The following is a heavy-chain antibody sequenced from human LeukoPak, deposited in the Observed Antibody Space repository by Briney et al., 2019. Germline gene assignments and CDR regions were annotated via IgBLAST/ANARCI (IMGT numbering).Heavy chain of an antibody. CDR2: INGAGDNP. V-gene: IGHV3-23*01. CDR3: AKVSVCYGCYLDY. Sequence: GGSLRLSCAASGYTFSSHGLTWVRQAPGKGLEWVSTINGAGDNPYYAETGKGRLTISRDNSKNTLYLQMHSLRAEDTAIYYCAKVSVCYGCYLDYWGQGTLVTVS. J-gene: IGHJ4*02. D-gene: IGHD3-16*01. CDR1: GYTFSSHG.